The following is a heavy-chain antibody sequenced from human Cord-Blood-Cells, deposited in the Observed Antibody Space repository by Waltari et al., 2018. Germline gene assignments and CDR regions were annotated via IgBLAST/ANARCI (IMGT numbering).Heavy chain of an antibody. D-gene: IGHD4-17*01. V-gene: IGHV3-15*01. CDR2: IKSKTDGGTT. J-gene: IGHJ3*02. CDR3: TTLENDYGDYGDAFDI. Sequence: AASGFTFSNAWMSWVRQAPGKGLEWVGRIKSKTDGGTTDYAAPVKGRFTISRDDSKNTLYLQMNSLKTEDTAVYYCTTLENDYGDYGDAFDIWGQGTMVTLSS. CDR1: GFTFSNAW.